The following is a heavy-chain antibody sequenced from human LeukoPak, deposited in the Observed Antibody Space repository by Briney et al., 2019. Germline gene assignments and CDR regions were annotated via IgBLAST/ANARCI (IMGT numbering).Heavy chain of an antibody. Sequence: ASVKVPCKASGYTFTDYYIDWVRQAPGQGLEWMGYIHPSSGGTNFAQKFQGRVTMTRDSSISTAYMEVSSLRSDDTAVYYCARAPAGGPLRFFDYWGQGTLVTVSS. J-gene: IGHJ4*02. CDR3: ARAPAGGPLRFFDY. CDR1: GYTFTDYY. CDR2: IHPSSGGT. V-gene: IGHV1-2*02. D-gene: IGHD3-3*01.